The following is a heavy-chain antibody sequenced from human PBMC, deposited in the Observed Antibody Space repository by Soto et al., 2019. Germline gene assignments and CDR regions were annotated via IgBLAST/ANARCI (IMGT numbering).Heavy chain of an antibody. CDR2: IHYSGRT. V-gene: IGHV4-59*12. CDR1: NGSISGFY. D-gene: IGHD1-26*01. J-gene: IGHJ4*02. CDR3: VRVGVGTGNHFDS. Sequence: SEALSLNCSVSNGSISGFYWTWIRQPPGKILEWIGYIHYSGRTDYNPSLTSRATMSVDTSKNQFSLNLKPITAADTAVYYCVRVGVGTGNHFDSWGRGTLVTVSS.